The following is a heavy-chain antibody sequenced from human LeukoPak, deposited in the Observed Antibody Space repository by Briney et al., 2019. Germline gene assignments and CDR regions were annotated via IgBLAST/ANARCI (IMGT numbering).Heavy chain of an antibody. J-gene: IGHJ4*02. CDR3: ARVVLQLGYCTNGVCSNFDY. CDR1: GGTFSSYA. D-gene: IGHD2-8*01. Sequence: ASVKVSCKASGGTFSSYAISWVRQAPGQGLEWMGWISAYNGNTNYAQKLQGRVTMTTDTSTSTAYMELRSLRSDDTAVYYCARVVLQLGYCTNGVCSNFDYWGQGTLVTVSS. CDR2: ISAYNGNT. V-gene: IGHV1-18*01.